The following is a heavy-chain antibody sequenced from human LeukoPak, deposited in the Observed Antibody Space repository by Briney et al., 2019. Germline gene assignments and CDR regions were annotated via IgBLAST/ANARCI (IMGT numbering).Heavy chain of an antibody. CDR3: ARDRRALDAFDI. D-gene: IGHD3-3*02. Sequence: PGGSLRLSCAASGFTVSSNYMSWARQAPGKGLEWVSVLYSGGSTYYADSVKGRFTISRDTSKNTLYLQMNSLRAEDTAVYYCARDRRALDAFDIWGQGTMVTVSS. CDR1: GFTVSSNY. J-gene: IGHJ3*02. V-gene: IGHV3-53*01. CDR2: LYSGGST.